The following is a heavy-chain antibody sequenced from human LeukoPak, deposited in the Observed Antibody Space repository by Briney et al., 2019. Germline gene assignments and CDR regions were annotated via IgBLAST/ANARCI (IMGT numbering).Heavy chain of an antibody. CDR1: GFTFSKYG. V-gene: IGHV3-30*18. D-gene: IGHD6-19*01. Sequence: GTSLRLSCAASGFTFSKYGMHWVRQAPGKGLECVAVISSDGTNKYYADSVKGRFTISRDNSKNTLYLQVNSLKTEDTAMYYCAKDRSAVAGPRGDAFDIWGQGTMVTVSS. CDR2: ISSDGTNK. CDR3: AKDRSAVAGPRGDAFDI. J-gene: IGHJ3*02.